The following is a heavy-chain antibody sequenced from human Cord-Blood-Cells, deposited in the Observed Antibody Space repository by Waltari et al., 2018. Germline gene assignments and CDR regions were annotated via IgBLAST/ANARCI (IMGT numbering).Heavy chain of an antibody. Sequence: LSLKSRVTISVDTSKNQFSLKLSSVTAADTAVYYCARVGATTRSRFDPWGQGTLVTVSS. V-gene: IGHV4-30-2*05. D-gene: IGHD1-26*01. J-gene: IGHJ5*02. CDR3: ARVGATTRSRFDP.